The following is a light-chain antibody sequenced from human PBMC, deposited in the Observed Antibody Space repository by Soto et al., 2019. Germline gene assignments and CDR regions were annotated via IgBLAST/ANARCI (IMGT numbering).Light chain of an antibody. J-gene: IGKJ1*01. CDR3: QLYGSSPKT. V-gene: IGKV3-20*01. CDR1: QTISSNY. CDR2: GAS. Sequence: EIVLTQSPGTLSLSPGERATLSCRATQTISSNYLAWYQQKPGQAPKLLIHGASTRATGIPDRFSGSGSGTDFTLTISRLEPEDFAVYYCQLYGSSPKTFGRGTKAEV.